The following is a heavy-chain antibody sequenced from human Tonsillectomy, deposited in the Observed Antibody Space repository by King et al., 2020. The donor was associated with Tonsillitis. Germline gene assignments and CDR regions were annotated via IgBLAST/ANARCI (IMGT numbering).Heavy chain of an antibody. J-gene: IGHJ4*02. D-gene: IGHD1-26*01. CDR1: GFTVSDHY. V-gene: IGHV3-72*01. CDR3: SSGVVGATDY. CDR2: IRNKANSYTT. Sequence: QLVQSGGGLVQPGGSLRLSCAASGFTVSDHYMDWVRQAPGKGLEWVGRIRNKANSYTTEYAASVKGRFIISIEDSKMSLFLPMTSLKTEDTAVYYCSSGVVGATDYWGQGTLVTVSS.